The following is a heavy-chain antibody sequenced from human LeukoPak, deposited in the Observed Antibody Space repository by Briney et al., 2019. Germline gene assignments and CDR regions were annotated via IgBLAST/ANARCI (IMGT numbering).Heavy chain of an antibody. CDR3: AKRACEWYYFDY. D-gene: IGHD3-3*01. V-gene: IGHV3-23*01. CDR1: GLTPTSCA. Sequence: PRGCLRPSCVPSGLTPTSCATSWVRHAPGEGPGWDSFIRASGARTYYADSVRGRSTISRDHSKNTLYLQMSSLRAEDTAVYCCAKRACEWYYFDYWGQGNLVTVSS. J-gene: IGHJ4*02. CDR2: IRASGART.